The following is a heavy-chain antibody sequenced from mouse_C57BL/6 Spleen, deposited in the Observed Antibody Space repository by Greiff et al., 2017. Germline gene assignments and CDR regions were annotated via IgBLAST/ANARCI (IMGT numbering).Heavy chain of an antibody. CDR2: IDPEDGDT. J-gene: IGHJ2*01. Sequence: VQLQQPGAELVRPGASVKLSCTASGFNINDYYMHWVKQRPEQGLEWIGRIDPEDGDTEYAPKFQGKATLTADTSSNTAYLQLSSLTSEDAAVYYCTTAGPYFDDWGQGTTLTVSS. D-gene: IGHD4-1*01. CDR1: GFNINDYY. V-gene: IGHV14-1*01. CDR3: TTAGPYFDD.